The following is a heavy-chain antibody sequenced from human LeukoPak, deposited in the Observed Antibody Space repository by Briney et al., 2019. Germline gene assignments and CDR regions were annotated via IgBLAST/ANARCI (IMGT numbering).Heavy chain of an antibody. CDR1: GGTFSSYA. D-gene: IGHD3-10*01. J-gene: IGHJ5*02. Sequence: SVKVSCKASGGTFSSYAISWVRQAPGQGLEWMGRIIPIFGIANYAQKFQGRVTITADKSTSTAYTELSSLRSEDTAVYYCARDLGYGSGSYFPNWFDPWGQGTLVTVSS. CDR3: ARDLGYGSGSYFPNWFDP. CDR2: IIPIFGIA. V-gene: IGHV1-69*04.